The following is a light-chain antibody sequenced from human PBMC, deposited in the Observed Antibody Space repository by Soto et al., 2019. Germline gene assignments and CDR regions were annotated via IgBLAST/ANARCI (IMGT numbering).Light chain of an antibody. CDR2: DVS. V-gene: IGLV2-11*01. J-gene: IGLJ3*02. Sequence: QSALTQPGSVSGSPGQSVTISCTGTSSDVGAYNYVSWYQHHPGKAPKVMIYDVSERPSGVPDRFSGSKSDNKASLTISGVQAEDEADYYCCSYASSYSWVFGGGTKLTVL. CDR1: SSDVGAYNY. CDR3: CSYASSYSWV.